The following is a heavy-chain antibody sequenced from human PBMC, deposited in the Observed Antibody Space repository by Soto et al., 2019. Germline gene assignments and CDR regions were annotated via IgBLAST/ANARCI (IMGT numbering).Heavy chain of an antibody. D-gene: IGHD2-2*01. CDR3: ATLRLMPGYCSSTSCIPPYMDV. CDR1: GFTFSSYA. J-gene: IGHJ6*02. V-gene: IGHV3-64*01. Sequence: EVQLVESGGGLVQPGGSLRLSCAASGFTFSSYAMHWVRQAPGKGLEYVSAISSNGGSTYYANSVKGRFTISRDNSKNTLYLQMGSLRAEDMAVYYCATLRLMPGYCSSTSCIPPYMDVWGQGTTVTVSS. CDR2: ISSNGGST.